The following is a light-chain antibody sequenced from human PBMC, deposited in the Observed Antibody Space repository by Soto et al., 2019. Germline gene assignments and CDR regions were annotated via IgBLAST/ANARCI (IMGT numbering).Light chain of an antibody. CDR3: SSYTSSSTLKV. V-gene: IGLV2-14*01. J-gene: IGLJ1*01. Sequence: QSVLTQPASVSGSPGQSITISCTGTSSDVGGYNYVSWYQQHPGKAPKLMIYDVSNRPSGVSNRFSGSKSGNTASLTISGLQAEDEADYYCSSYTSSSTLKVFGPGTKVPVL. CDR2: DVS. CDR1: SSDVGGYNY.